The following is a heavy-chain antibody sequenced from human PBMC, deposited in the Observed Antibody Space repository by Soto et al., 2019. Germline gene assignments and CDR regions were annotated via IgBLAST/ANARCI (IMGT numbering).Heavy chain of an antibody. CDR3: ARASSYSGYDYAFDI. J-gene: IGHJ3*02. CDR1: GFTFSSYG. Sequence: QVQLVESGGGVVQPGRSLRLSCAASGFTFSSYGMHWVRQAPGKGLEWVAVIWYDGSNKYYADSVKGRFTISRDNSKNTLNLQMNSLRAEDTAVYYCARASSYSGYDYAFDIWGQGTMVTVSS. D-gene: IGHD5-12*01. V-gene: IGHV3-33*01. CDR2: IWYDGSNK.